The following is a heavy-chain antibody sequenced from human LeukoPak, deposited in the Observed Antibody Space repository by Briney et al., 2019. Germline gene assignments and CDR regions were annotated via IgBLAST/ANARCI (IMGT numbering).Heavy chain of an antibody. CDR1: GYSFTTYW. V-gene: IGHV5-51*01. Sequence: PGESLKISCKVSGYSFTTYWIGWVRQMPGKGLEWMGIIYPRDSDTRYSPSFQGQVTISADKSISTAYLQWSSLKASDTAMYYCARLGYCDSARCHGIDYWGQGTLVTVSS. CDR3: ARLGYCDSARCHGIDY. D-gene: IGHD2-2*01. J-gene: IGHJ4*02. CDR2: IYPRDSDT.